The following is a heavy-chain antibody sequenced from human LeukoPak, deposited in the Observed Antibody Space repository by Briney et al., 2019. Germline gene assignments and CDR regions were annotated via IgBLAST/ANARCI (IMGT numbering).Heavy chain of an antibody. CDR2: INPSGGST. J-gene: IGHJ4*02. V-gene: IGHV1-46*01. D-gene: IGHD3-9*01. CDR1: GYTFTTYY. CDR3: ARGSRPVYNLLTGKRYLDY. Sequence: EASVKVSCKASGYTFTTYYVHWARQAPGQGLEWMGIINPSGGSTTYAQKFRGRLTMTRDMSTSTVYMELSSLRSEDTAVYYCARGSRPVYNLLTGKRYLDYWGQGTLLTVSS.